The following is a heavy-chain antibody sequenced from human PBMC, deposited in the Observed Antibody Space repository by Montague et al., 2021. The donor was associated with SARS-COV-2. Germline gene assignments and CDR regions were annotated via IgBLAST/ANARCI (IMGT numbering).Heavy chain of an antibody. Sequence: SETLSLTCTVSGGSISSSTSNWWGWLRPSPGELLGWIASIYYNGNTYYQPSLKSRITISVDTSINPVSRKLSSVTAADTAGYYCVRSRDWFFDYWGQGTLVTVSS. J-gene: IGHJ4*02. CDR2: IYYNGNT. CDR1: GGSISSSTSN. D-gene: IGHD3/OR15-3a*01. CDR3: VRSRDWFFDY. V-gene: IGHV4-39*07.